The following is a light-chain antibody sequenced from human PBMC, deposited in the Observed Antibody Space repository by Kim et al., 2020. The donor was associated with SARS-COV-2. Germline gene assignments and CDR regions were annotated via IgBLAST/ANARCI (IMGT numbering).Light chain of an antibody. CDR3: QQYGSSPPYS. CDR1: QSVSSSY. V-gene: IGKV3-20*01. J-gene: IGKJ2*03. CDR2: GAS. Sequence: SPGESAPLPCRASQSVSSSYLAWYQQKPGQAPRLLIYGASSRATGIPDRFSGSGSGTDFTLTISRLEPEDFAVYYCQQYGSSPPYSFGQGTKLEI.